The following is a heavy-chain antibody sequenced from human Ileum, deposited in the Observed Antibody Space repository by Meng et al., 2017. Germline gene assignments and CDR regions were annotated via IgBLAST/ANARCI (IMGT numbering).Heavy chain of an antibody. CDR2: IYYGGST. V-gene: IGHV4-39*01. J-gene: IGHJ4*02. Sequence: QLRLQESGPGPVKPSETPSLPCSASSGSFTNNTYYWVWIRRPPGKGMEWIGSIYYGGSTYYNPSLKSRVTISVDTSTNQFSLKLISVTAADTAVYYCARRAHYGDPPRWGQGTLVTVSS. CDR3: ARRAHYGDPPR. D-gene: IGHD4-17*01. CDR1: SGSFTNNTYY.